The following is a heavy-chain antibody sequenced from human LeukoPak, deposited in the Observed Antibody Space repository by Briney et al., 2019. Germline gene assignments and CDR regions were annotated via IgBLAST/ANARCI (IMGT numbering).Heavy chain of an antibody. J-gene: IGHJ4*02. CDR2: ISYDGSNK. V-gene: IGHV3-30*04. CDR3: ARKGYSGYGPDY. D-gene: IGHD5-12*01. CDR1: AFTFSSYA. Sequence: GRSLRLSCAPSAFTFSSYAMYWVRQAPGKELEWVAVISYDGSNKYYADSVKGRFTISRDNSKNTLYLQMNSLRAEDTAVYYCARKGYSGYGPDYWGQGTLVTVSS.